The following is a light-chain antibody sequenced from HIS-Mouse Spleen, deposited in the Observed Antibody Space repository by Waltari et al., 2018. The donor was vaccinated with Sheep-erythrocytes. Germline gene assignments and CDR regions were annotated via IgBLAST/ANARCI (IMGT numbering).Light chain of an antibody. J-gene: IGKJ1*01. Sequence: DIQMTQSPFSLSESVGDRVTITCRASQRISSYLNWYQQKPGKAPKLLIYTATSLQSGVPSRVSGIGSGTDFTLTISRLQPEDFATYYCQQSYSTPWTFGQGTKVEIK. CDR1: QRISSY. V-gene: IGKV1-39*01. CDR3: QQSYSTPWT. CDR2: TAT.